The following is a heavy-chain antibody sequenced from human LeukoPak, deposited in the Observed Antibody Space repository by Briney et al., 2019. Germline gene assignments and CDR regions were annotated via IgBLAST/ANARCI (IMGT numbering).Heavy chain of an antibody. CDR2: ISWNSGSI. V-gene: IGHV3-9*01. CDR1: GFTFDDYA. CDR3: AKDFGRSAYDRPFDY. Sequence: GRSLRLSCAASGFTFDDYAKHWVRQAPGKGLEWVSGISWNSGSIAYADSVKGRFTISRDNAKNSLYLQMNSLRAEDTALYYCAKDFGRSAYDRPFDYWGQGTLVTVSS. D-gene: IGHD5-12*01. J-gene: IGHJ4*02.